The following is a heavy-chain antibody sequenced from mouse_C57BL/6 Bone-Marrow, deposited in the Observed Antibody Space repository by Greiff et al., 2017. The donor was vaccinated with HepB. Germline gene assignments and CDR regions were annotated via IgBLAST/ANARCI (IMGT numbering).Heavy chain of an antibody. J-gene: IGHJ2*01. CDR1: GYAFSSSW. CDR3: ARWGGDY. CDR2: IHPNSGST. Sequence: VQLQQSGPELVKPGASVKISCKASGYAFSSSWMNWVKQRPGKGLEWIGRIHPNSGSTNYNEKFKSKATLTVDKSSSTAYMQLSSLTSEDSAVYDCARWGGDYWGQGTTLTVSS. V-gene: IGHV1-82*01.